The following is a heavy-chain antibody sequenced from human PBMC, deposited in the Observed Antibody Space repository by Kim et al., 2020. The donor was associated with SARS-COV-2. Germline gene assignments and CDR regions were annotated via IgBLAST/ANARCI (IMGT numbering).Heavy chain of an antibody. Sequence: GGSLRLSCEASGFTFRTYGIQWVRQAPGKGLEWVTLIPSDGSTELYADSVKGRFTISRDNSKNTLYLQMTSLSAEDTALSYSAIETYGDFDGFDIWCQG. V-gene: IGHV3-33*05. CDR3: AIETYGDFDGFDI. CDR1: GFTFRTYG. D-gene: IGHD4-17*01. J-gene: IGHJ3*02. CDR2: IPSDGSTE.